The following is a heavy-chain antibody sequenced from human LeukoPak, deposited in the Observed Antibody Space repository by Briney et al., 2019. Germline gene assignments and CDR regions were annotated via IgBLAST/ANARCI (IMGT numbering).Heavy chain of an antibody. J-gene: IGHJ3*02. CDR2: IYYSGST. Sequence: SPSETLSLTCTVSGGSISSYYWSWIRQPPGKGLEWIGYIYYSGSTNYNPSLKSRVTISVDTSKNQFSLKLSSVTAADTAVYYCARGTRTPQNDDAFDIWGQGTMVTVSS. V-gene: IGHV4-59*01. CDR3: ARGTRTPQNDDAFDI. CDR1: GGSISSYY. D-gene: IGHD1-1*01.